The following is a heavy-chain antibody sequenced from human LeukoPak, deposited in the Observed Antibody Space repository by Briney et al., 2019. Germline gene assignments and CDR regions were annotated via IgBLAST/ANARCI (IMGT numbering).Heavy chain of an antibody. CDR3: AKDPAYYYGSGSYSTFEY. V-gene: IGHV3-23*01. J-gene: IGHJ4*02. D-gene: IGHD3-10*01. CDR1: GFTFSDYA. CDR2: ITGSGGST. Sequence: SGGSLRLSCAASGFTFSDYAMSWVRQAPARGPAWVSAITGSGGSTYYADSVKGRFTISRDKSKNTLYLQRNSLRAEEAALYYCAKDPAYYYGSGSYSTFEYWGQGTLVTVSS.